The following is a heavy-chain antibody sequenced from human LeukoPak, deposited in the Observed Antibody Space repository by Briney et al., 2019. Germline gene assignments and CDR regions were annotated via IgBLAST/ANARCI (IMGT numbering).Heavy chain of an antibody. CDR3: AKDILKGGGRPRDAFDI. D-gene: IGHD2-15*01. CDR1: GFTFDDYA. Sequence: SLRLSCAASGFTFDDYAMHWVRHAPGKGLEWVSGISWKSDSIGYADSVKGRFTISRDNAKNSPYLQMNSLRAEDTALYYCAKDILKGGGRPRDAFDIWGQGTMVTVSS. CDR2: ISWKSDSI. J-gene: IGHJ3*02. V-gene: IGHV3-9*01.